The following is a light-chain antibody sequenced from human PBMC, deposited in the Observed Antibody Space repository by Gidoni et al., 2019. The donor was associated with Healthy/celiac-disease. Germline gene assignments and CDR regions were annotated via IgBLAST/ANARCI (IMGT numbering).Light chain of an antibody. CDR2: AAS. Sequence: DIQMTQSPSSLSASVRDSVTITCRASQSISSYLNWYQQKPGKAPKLPIDAASSLQSGVPSRFSGIGSGTDFTLTISSLQPEDFATYYCQQSYSTPLTFGGGTKVEIK. CDR3: QQSYSTPLT. CDR1: QSISSY. V-gene: IGKV1-39*01. J-gene: IGKJ4*01.